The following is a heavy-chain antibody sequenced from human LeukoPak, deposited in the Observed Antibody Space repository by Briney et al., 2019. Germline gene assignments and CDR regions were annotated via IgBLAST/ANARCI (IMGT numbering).Heavy chain of an antibody. D-gene: IGHD3-10*01. CDR3: ARRYYYNLGSFPFDF. Sequence: SETLSLTCAVSGGPFSGYFWSWIRQLPGKGLEWIGEIHNSGTTNYNPSLNSRVTISEDTSKNQIYLNLRSVTAADTAVYYCARRYYYNLGSFPFDFWGQGTLVTVSS. CDR1: GGPFSGYF. J-gene: IGHJ4*02. CDR2: IHNSGTT. V-gene: IGHV4-34*01.